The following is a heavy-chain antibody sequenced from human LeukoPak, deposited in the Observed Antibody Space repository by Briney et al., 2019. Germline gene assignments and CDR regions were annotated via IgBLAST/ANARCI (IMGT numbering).Heavy chain of an antibody. Sequence: GGSLRLSCAASGFTFSSYGMSWVRQAPGEGLEGVSAISGSGGSTYYADSVKGRFTISRDNAKNSLYLQMNSLRAEDTAVYYCARFIAAPYYFDYWGRGTLVTVSS. CDR2: ISGSGGST. D-gene: IGHD6-13*01. V-gene: IGHV3-23*01. CDR3: ARFIAAPYYFDY. J-gene: IGHJ4*02. CDR1: GFTFSSYG.